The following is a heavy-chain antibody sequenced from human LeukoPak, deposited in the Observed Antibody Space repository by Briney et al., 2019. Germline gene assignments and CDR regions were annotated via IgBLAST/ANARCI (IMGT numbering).Heavy chain of an antibody. V-gene: IGHV3-7*01. J-gene: IGHJ3*02. CDR2: IKQDGSEK. CDR1: GFTFSNYW. D-gene: IGHD3-22*01. Sequence: PGGSLRLSCAASGFTFSNYWMSWVRQAPGKGLEWVANIKQDGSEKYFVDSVKGRFTISRDNAKNSLYLQMNSLRAEDTAVYYCARLYYYDSSGYYPIPAAFDIWGRGTMVTVSS. CDR3: ARLYYYDSSGYYPIPAAFDI.